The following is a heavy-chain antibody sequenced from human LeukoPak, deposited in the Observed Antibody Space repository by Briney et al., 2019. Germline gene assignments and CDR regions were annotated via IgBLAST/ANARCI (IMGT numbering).Heavy chain of an antibody. D-gene: IGHD3-10*01. CDR3: ARWNYGSGSYYNPHPSFDY. V-gene: IGHV1-69*13. J-gene: IGHJ4*02. CDR1: GGTFSSYA. Sequence: SVKVSCKAPGGTFSSYAISWVRQAPGQGLEWMGGIIPIFGTANYAQKFQGRVTITADESTSTAYMELSSLRSEDTAVYYCARWNYGSGSYYNPHPSFDYWGQGTLVTVSS. CDR2: IIPIFGTA.